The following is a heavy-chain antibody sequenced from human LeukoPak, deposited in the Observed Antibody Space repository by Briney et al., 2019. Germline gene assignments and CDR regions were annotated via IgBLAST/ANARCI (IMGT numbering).Heavy chain of an antibody. CDR3: ARTVWFGELSKSWFDP. Sequence: ASVKVSCKASGYRFIDYFIHWVRQAPGQGPECMGWINPNTGDTKYVQRFQGRVTMTRDTSISTAYMELSRLRSDDTAVYYCARTVWFGELSKSWFDPWGQGTLVTVSS. V-gene: IGHV1-2*02. CDR2: INPNTGDT. CDR1: GYRFIDYF. J-gene: IGHJ5*02. D-gene: IGHD3-10*01.